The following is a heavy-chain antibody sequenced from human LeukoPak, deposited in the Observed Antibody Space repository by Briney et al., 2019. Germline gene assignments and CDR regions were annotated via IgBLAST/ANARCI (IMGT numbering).Heavy chain of an antibody. CDR3: ARGAHKRDDYGGFFDY. CDR2: ISYDGSNY. J-gene: IGHJ4*02. CDR1: GFTFSSYA. Sequence: PGGSLRLSCAASGFTFSSYAMHWVRQAPGKGLEWVAVISYDGSNYSYADSVKGRFTISRDNSKNTLYLQMNSLRTEDTAVYYCARGAHKRDDYGGFFDYWGQGTLVTVSS. D-gene: IGHD4-23*01. V-gene: IGHV3-30*04.